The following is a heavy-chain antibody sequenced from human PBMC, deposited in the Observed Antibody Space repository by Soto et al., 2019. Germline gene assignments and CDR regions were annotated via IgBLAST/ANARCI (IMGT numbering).Heavy chain of an antibody. J-gene: IGHJ4*02. D-gene: IGHD3-16*02. CDR3: AKEKDYDFTWGGDRYTSHY. CDR1: GFTFRTYA. CDR2: ISGSAGT. V-gene: IGHV3-23*01. Sequence: PGGSLRLSCTASGFTFRTYAMTWFRQAPGRGLEWVSAISGSAGTFYATSVKGRFTISGDNSRSTVYLQMHSLRAEDSAIYYCAKEKDYDFTWGGDRYTSHYWGRGTLVTVSS.